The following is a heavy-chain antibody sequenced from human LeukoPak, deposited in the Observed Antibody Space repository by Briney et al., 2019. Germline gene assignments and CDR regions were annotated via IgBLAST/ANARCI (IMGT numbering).Heavy chain of an antibody. V-gene: IGHV1-8*01. D-gene: IGHD3-22*01. J-gene: IGHJ3*02. CDR2: MNPSSGNT. Sequence: ASVKVSCKASGYTFTSYDINWVRQATGQGLEWMGWMNPSSGNTGYAQKFQGRVTMTRNTSISTAYMELSSLRSEDTAVYYCASATYYDSSGYYYNDAFDIWGQGTMVTVSS. CDR3: ASATYYDSSGYYYNDAFDI. CDR1: GYTFTSYD.